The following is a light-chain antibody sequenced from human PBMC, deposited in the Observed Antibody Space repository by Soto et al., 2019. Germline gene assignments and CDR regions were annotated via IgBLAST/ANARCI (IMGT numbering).Light chain of an antibody. Sequence: EIVMTQSPATLSVSPGERATLSCRASQSVSSSLALSQQKPGQAPRLLIYGASTRATGIPARYRGSGSGTELTLNISSLQSEDWAGYYCQQYNNWPWTFGQGNKVQIK. CDR1: QSVSSS. CDR3: QQYNNWPWT. CDR2: GAS. V-gene: IGKV3-15*01. J-gene: IGKJ1*01.